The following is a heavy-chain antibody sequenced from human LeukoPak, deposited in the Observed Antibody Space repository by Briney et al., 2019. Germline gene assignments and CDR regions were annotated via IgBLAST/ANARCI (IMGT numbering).Heavy chain of an antibody. Sequence: GESLKISCKGSGYTFSNYWIGWVRQMPGKGLELMGIIHPGDSDARYSPSFQGQVTISADKSISTAYLQWGSLKASDSAIYYCARISGSYPFDYWGQGTLVTVSS. CDR3: ARISGSYPFDY. J-gene: IGHJ4*02. D-gene: IGHD1-26*01. CDR1: GYTFSNYW. CDR2: IHPGDSDA. V-gene: IGHV5-51*01.